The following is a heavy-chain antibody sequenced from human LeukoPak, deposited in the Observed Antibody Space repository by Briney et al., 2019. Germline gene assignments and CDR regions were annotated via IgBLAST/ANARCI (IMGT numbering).Heavy chain of an antibody. CDR1: VYTFTVYY. V-gene: IGHV1-2*06. Sequence: ASVNVSCKASVYTFTVYYMHWVRQAPGQGLEWMGRINPNSGGTNFAQNFQGRVTMTGDTSISTVYMELSRLRSDDTAVYYCARGGLNYNWFDPWGQGTLVTVSS. CDR2: INPNSGGT. J-gene: IGHJ5*02. CDR3: ARGGLNYNWFDP. D-gene: IGHD5-12*01.